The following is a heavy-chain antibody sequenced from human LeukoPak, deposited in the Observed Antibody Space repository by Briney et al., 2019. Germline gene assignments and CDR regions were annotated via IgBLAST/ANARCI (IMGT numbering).Heavy chain of an antibody. CDR2: INPNSGGT. CDR3: ARVLRLGGYYYYYGMDV. D-gene: IGHD5-12*01. CDR1: GYTFTGYY. Sequence: GASVKVSCKASGYTFTGYYMHWVRQAPGQGLEWMGWINPNSGGTNYAQKFQGRVTMTRDTSISTAYMELSRLRSDDTAVYYCARVLRLGGYYYYYGMDVWGQGTTVTVS. J-gene: IGHJ6*02. V-gene: IGHV1-2*02.